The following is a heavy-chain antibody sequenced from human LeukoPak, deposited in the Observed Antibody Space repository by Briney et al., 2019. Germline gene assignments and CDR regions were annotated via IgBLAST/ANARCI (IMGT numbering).Heavy chain of an antibody. CDR3: AKDATGPAGS. CDR1: GFTFSSYA. Sequence: GGSLRLSCAASGFTFSSYAMHWVRQAPGKGLEWVAVISYDGSNKYYADSVKGRFTISRDNSKNTLYLQMNSLRAEDTAVYYCAKDATGPAGSWGQGTLVTVSS. CDR2: ISYDGSNK. V-gene: IGHV3-30-3*01. J-gene: IGHJ5*02. D-gene: IGHD1-14*01.